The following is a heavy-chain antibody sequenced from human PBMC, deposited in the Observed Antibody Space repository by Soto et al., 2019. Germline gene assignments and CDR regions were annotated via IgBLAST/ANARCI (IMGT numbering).Heavy chain of an antibody. D-gene: IGHD2-2*01. CDR2: IRSKAYGGTT. CDR3: TRDTSDCSSTSCYPLDTARAGPFDY. Sequence: GGSLRLSCTASGFTFGDYAMSWFRQAPGKGLEWVGFIRSKAYGGTTEYAASVKGRFTISRDDSKSIAYLQMNSLKTEDTAVYYCTRDTSDCSSTSCYPLDTARAGPFDYWGQGTLVTVSS. V-gene: IGHV3-49*03. CDR1: GFTFGDYA. J-gene: IGHJ4*02.